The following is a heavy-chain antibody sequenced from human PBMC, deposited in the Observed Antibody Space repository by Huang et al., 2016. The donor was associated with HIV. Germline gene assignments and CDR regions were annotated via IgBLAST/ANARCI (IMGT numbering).Heavy chain of an antibody. V-gene: IGHV2-26*01. J-gene: IGHJ3*02. CDR2: IYSNDEK. Sequence: QVTLKESGPVLVNPTETLTLTCTVSGSSLNDARLGVSWIRQPPGKALEWLAHIYSNDEKSYSTSLGTRLTISKDTSKSQVVLVMTNMDPVDTATYFCARSGGYYLGDFDIWGQGTMVTVSS. D-gene: IGHD3-22*01. CDR3: ARSGGYYLGDFDI. CDR1: GSSLNDARLG.